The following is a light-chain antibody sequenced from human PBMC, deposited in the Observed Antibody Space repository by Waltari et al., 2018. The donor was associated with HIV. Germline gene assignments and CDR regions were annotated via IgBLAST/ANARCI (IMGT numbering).Light chain of an antibody. CDR3: QQYNRDFYT. Sequence: DIQMTQSPATLSASIGDRVTITCRAGQDVSNWLAWYQQKAGKAPKILIYKVSILEYVSPERFSGSGSVTRFTLIIDGLRPEDFATYYCQQYNRDFYTVGQGTKLEVK. J-gene: IGKJ2*01. CDR2: KVS. CDR1: QDVSNW. V-gene: IGKV1-5*03.